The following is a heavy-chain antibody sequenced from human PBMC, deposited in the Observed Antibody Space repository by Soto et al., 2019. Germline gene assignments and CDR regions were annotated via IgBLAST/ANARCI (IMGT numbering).Heavy chain of an antibody. D-gene: IGHD5-12*01. J-gene: IGHJ3*02. CDR1: GFTFSDYY. CDR3: ARVRYSDYDAFDI. Sequence: PGGSLRLSCAASGFTFSDYYMSWIRQAPGKGLEWLSYISSSSGYTNYADSVKGRFTIARDNANNSLYLQMNSLRAEDTAVYYCARVRYSDYDAFDIWGQGTMVTVSS. V-gene: IGHV3-11*06. CDR2: ISSSSGYT.